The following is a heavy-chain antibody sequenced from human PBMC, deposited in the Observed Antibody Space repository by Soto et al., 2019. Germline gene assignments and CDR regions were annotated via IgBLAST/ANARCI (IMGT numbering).Heavy chain of an antibody. J-gene: IGHJ4*02. V-gene: IGHV3-9*01. CDR1: GFTFDDYA. CDR3: AKDRSGSYFTTFDY. Sequence: GGSLRLSCAASGFTFDDYAMHWVRQAPGKGLEWVSGISWNSGSIGYADSVKGRFTISRDNAKNSLYLQMNSLRAEDTALYYCAKDRSGSYFTTFDYWGQGTLVTVSS. D-gene: IGHD3-10*01. CDR2: ISWNSGSI.